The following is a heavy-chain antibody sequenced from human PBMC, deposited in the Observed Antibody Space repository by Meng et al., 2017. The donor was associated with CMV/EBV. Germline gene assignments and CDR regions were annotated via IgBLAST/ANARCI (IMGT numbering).Heavy chain of an antibody. D-gene: IGHD6-13*01. CDR2: IYWDDDK. CDR3: AHKGRRMAAAGINWFDP. Sequence: QITVKESGPTLLKPPPPLTLTCTFSGFSRSTSGVGLGWIRQPPGKALEWLALIYWDDDKRYSPSLKSRLTIAKDTSKNQVVLTITNMDPVDTATYYCAHKGRRMAAAGINWFDPWGQGTLVTVSS. CDR1: GFSRSTSGVG. J-gene: IGHJ5*02. V-gene: IGHV2-5*02.